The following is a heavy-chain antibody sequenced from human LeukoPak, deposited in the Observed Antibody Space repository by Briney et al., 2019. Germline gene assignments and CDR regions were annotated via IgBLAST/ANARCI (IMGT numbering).Heavy chain of an antibody. CDR2: IYYSGST. V-gene: IGHV4-59*12. Sequence: SETLSLTCTVSGGSTSGYYWSWIRQPPGKGLEWIGDIYYSGSTNYNPSLTSRVTISVDTSKNQFSLKLSSVTAADTAVYYCARARYSSSWYQAFDIWGQGTMVTVSS. CDR1: GGSTSGYY. J-gene: IGHJ3*02. CDR3: ARARYSSSWYQAFDI. D-gene: IGHD6-13*01.